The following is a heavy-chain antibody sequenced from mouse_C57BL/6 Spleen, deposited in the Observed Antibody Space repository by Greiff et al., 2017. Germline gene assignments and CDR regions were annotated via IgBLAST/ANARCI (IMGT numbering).Heavy chain of an antibody. CDR3: ARGAYSRGYFDV. V-gene: IGHV1-50*01. D-gene: IGHD2-10*01. CDR1: GYTFTSYW. J-gene: IGHJ1*03. CDR2: LDPSDSYT. Sequence: VQLQQPGAELVKPGASVKLSCKASGYTFTSYWMQWVKQRPGQGLEWIGELDPSDSYTNYNQKFKGKATLTVDTSSSTADMQLSSLTSEDSAVYYCARGAYSRGYFDVWGTGTTVTVSS.